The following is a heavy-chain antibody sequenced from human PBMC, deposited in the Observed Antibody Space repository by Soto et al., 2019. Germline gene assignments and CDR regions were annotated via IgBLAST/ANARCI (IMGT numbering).Heavy chain of an antibody. Sequence: ASGKVSSKASGCSFSSLVISWRRQAPGQGPEWMGGINPMLGVANFAQKFQDRVTITADESTTTAYMELSSLRSEDTAVYYCARGPAQFDPWGQGTLVTVSS. CDR3: ARGPAQFDP. J-gene: IGHJ5*02. CDR2: INPMLGVA. V-gene: IGHV1-69*10. CDR1: GCSFSSLV. D-gene: IGHD2-2*01.